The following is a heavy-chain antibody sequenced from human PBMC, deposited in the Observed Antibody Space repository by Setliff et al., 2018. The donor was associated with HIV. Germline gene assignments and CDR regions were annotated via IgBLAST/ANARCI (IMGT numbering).Heavy chain of an antibody. CDR2: IYSTGST. J-gene: IGHJ4*02. Sequence: SETLSLTCTVSGASITSHYWSWIRQSPGRELEWIGYIYSTGSTNYNPSLQSRVSISMDASKNKFSLKVTSVTSADTAVYYCAKGAGFYGDFTFDYWGQGNLVTVSS. CDR1: GASITSHY. CDR3: AKGAGFYGDFTFDY. V-gene: IGHV4-59*11. D-gene: IGHD4-17*01.